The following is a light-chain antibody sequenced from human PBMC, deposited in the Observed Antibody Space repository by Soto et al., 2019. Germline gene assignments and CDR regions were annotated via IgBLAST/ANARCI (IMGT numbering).Light chain of an antibody. V-gene: IGLV2-8*01. CDR2: EVT. Sequence: QSVLTQPASVSGSPGQSVTISCTGTSSDVGGYNYVSWYQQHPDKAPKLMIYEVTKRPSGVPDRFSGSKSGNTASLTVSGLQAEDEADYYCASYAGSNNFVVFGGGTKVTVL. CDR1: SSDVGGYNY. J-gene: IGLJ2*01. CDR3: ASYAGSNNFVV.